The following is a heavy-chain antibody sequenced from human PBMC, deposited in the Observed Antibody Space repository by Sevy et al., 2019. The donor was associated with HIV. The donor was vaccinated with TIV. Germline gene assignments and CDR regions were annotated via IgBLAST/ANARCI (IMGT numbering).Heavy chain of an antibody. J-gene: IGHJ6*02. Sequence: SEILSLTCNVSGGSIRSGRYYWSWIRQPAGKGLEWIGRIYIRGTTNYNASLKSRITMSVDTSKNQFSLKLSSVTATDTAVYYCARQLSDYGMDVWGQGTTVTVSS. CDR1: GGSIRSGRYY. CDR2: IYIRGTT. V-gene: IGHV4-61*02. CDR3: ARQLSDYGMDV.